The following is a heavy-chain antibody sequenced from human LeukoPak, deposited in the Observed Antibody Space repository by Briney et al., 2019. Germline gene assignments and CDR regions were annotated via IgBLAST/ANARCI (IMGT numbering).Heavy chain of an antibody. CDR1: GVSISSGGYF. D-gene: IGHD1-26*01. CDR3: ARNPNYKGSSAIYFDH. CDR2: IYYNGST. V-gene: IGHV4-31*03. Sequence: PSQTLSLTRTVSGVSISSGGYFWSSVRQHPGKGLEWIGYIYYNGSTYYNPYLRRRVTISVDTSKNHFSLRLSSVAAADTAVYYCARNPNYKGSSAIYFDHWGQGTLVTVSP. J-gene: IGHJ4*02.